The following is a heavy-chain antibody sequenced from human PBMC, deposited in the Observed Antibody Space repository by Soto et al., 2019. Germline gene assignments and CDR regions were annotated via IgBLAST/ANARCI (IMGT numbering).Heavy chain of an antibody. CDR2: IYHSESA. CDR1: GGSMSRSSYY. CDR3: VRVSLYNWFYS. Sequence: PSETLSLTCTVSGGSMSRSSYYWGWIRQPPGKGLEWISCIYHSESAYYNPSVKSRGTTSINATKNQFYLNLSSVTVADTAMYFCVRVSLYNWFYSWGQRTPVS. J-gene: IGHJ5*01. V-gene: IGHV4-39*02. D-gene: IGHD2-8*01.